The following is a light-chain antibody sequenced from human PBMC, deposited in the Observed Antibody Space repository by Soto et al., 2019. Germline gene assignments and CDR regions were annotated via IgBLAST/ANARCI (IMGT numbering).Light chain of an antibody. CDR1: QSVSRY. J-gene: IGKJ5*01. CDR2: AAS. Sequence: DVQMTQSPSSLSALVGDRVTITCRASQSVSRYLNWYQHKPGKAPKLLINAASNLRSGVPSRFSGSGSGTDFTLTIDCLQPEDFAVYYCQQSYITPPFTFGQVTRLEVK. CDR3: QQSYITPPFT. V-gene: IGKV1-39*01.